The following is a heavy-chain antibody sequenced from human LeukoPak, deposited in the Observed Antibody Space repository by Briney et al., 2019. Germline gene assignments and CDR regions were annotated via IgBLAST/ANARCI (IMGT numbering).Heavy chain of an antibody. V-gene: IGHV3-7*01. J-gene: IGHJ6*03. Sequence: GGSLRLSCAASTFTFSDYSMSWVRQAPGRGLEWVANIKEDGSEEDYVDSVKGRFTISRDNAKNSVYLQLNSLRGEDTAVYYCAKDREDIVVVPAAMYTYYYMDVWGKGTTVTISS. CDR2: IKEDGSEE. CDR1: TFTFSDYS. CDR3: AKDREDIVVVPAAMYTYYYMDV. D-gene: IGHD2-2*01.